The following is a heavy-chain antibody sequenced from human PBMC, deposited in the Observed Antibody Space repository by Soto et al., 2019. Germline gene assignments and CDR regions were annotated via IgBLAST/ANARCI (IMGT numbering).Heavy chain of an antibody. CDR1: GYPFTDYF. CDR3: ARELYSCGGDCPYYMDY. D-gene: IGHD2-21*02. V-gene: IGHV1-46*01. J-gene: IGHJ4*02. Sequence: QAQLVQSGAEVKKPGASVRVSCKTSGYPFTDYFIHWVRQAPGQGLEWIGIISLYHHSTSYAQKFPGRPTVTADTSPTTVYMDLSSLTAEDSAVYWCARELYSCGGDCPYYMDYWGQGTLVTVSS. CDR2: ISLYHHST.